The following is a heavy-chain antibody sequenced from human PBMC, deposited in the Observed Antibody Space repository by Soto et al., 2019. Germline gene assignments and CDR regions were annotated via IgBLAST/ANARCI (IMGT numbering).Heavy chain of an antibody. CDR2: IYYSGST. D-gene: IGHD3-9*01. Sequence: QVQLQESGPGLVKPSQTLSLTCTVSGGSISSGGYYWSWIRQHPGKGLEWIGYIYYSGSTYYNPYLKRRVTISVDTSKNQFSLKLCAVTAADTAVYYCSRYLNPPRYGMDVWGQGTTVTGSS. V-gene: IGHV4-31*03. J-gene: IGHJ6*02. CDR1: GGSISSGGYY. CDR3: SRYLNPPRYGMDV.